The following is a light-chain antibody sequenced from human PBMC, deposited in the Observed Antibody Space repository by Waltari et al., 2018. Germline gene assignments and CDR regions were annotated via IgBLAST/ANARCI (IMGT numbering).Light chain of an antibody. V-gene: IGLV1-44*01. CDR1: SSNIGKNP. Sequence: QSVLTQPPSASGTPGQRVTISCSGSSSNIGKNPVNWYQHLPGTSPKLLSYKNGQRPSGVPDRFPGSNSGTSASLAISGLQSEDEADYYCATWDDSLNGGVFGGGTKLTVL. CDR2: KNG. J-gene: IGLJ3*02. CDR3: ATWDDSLNGGV.